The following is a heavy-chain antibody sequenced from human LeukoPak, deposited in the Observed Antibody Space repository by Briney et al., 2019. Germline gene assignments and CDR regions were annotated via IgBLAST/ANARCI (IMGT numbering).Heavy chain of an antibody. CDR3: ARDVYYYDSSGYENAFDI. J-gene: IGHJ3*02. CDR1: GGSISSYY. CDR2: IHTSGST. D-gene: IGHD3-22*01. Sequence: PSETLSLTCTFSGGSISSYYWSWIRQPAGKGLEWIGRIHTSGSTNYNPSLKSRVTMSVDTSKNQFSLKLSSVTAADTAVYYCARDVYYYDSSGYENAFDIWGQGTMVTVSS. V-gene: IGHV4-4*07.